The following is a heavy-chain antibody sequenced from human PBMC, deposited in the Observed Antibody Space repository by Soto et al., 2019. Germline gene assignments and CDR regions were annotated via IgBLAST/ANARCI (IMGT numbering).Heavy chain of an antibody. Sequence: GGSLRLSCAASGFTFSSYGMHWVRQAPGKGLEWVAVISYDGSNKYYADSVKGRFTISRDNSKNTLYLQMNSLRAEDTAVYYCAKDPYYDFWSGYYTRYYYGMDVWGQGTTVTVSS. V-gene: IGHV3-30*18. J-gene: IGHJ6*02. CDR2: ISYDGSNK. CDR1: GFTFSSYG. CDR3: AKDPYYDFWSGYYTRYYYGMDV. D-gene: IGHD3-3*01.